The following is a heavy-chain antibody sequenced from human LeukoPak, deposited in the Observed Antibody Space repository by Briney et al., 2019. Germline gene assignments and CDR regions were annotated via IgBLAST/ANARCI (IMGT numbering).Heavy chain of an antibody. D-gene: IGHD1-26*01. J-gene: IGHJ4*02. CDR1: GGTFSSYA. V-gene: IGHV1-46*01. Sequence: GASVKVSCKASGGTFSSYAISWVRQAPGQGLEWMGIINPSGGSTSYAQKFQGRVTMTRDTSTSTVYMELSSLRSEDTAVYYCARSGSYNTFDYWGQGTLVTVSS. CDR2: INPSGGST. CDR3: ARSGSYNTFDY.